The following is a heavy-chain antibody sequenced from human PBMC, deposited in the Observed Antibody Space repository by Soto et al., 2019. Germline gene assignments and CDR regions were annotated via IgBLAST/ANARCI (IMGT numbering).Heavy chain of an antibody. CDR1: GFSFDDYP. Sequence: PGGSLRLACAASGFSFDDYPMHWVRQSPGKGLEWVSGISWNSGSRGYADSVKGRFTISRDNAKNSLYLQMGSLRAEDTALYYCAKSSSASVIGYYFDYWGQGTLVTVSS. J-gene: IGHJ4*02. CDR3: AKSSSASVIGYYFDY. CDR2: ISWNSGSR. D-gene: IGHD6-25*01. V-gene: IGHV3-9*01.